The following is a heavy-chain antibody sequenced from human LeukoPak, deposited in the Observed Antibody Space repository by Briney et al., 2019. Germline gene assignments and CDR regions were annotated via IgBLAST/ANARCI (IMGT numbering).Heavy chain of an antibody. CDR2: IYYSGST. CDR1: GGSISSYY. V-gene: IGHV4-59*12. Sequence: PSETLSLTCTVSGGSISSYYWSWIRQPPGKGLEWIGYIYYSGSTNYNPSLKSRVTISVDTSKNQFSLKLSSVTAADTAVYYCARAPGGHYDFWSGLYYFDYWGQGTLVTVSS. J-gene: IGHJ4*02. D-gene: IGHD3-3*01. CDR3: ARAPGGHYDFWSGLYYFDY.